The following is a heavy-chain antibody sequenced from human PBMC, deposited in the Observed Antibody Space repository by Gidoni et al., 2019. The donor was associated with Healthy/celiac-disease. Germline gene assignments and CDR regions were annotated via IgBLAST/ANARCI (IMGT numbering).Heavy chain of an antibody. CDR3: AKLWGGMVRGVGQNYFDY. Sequence: EVPPVESGGGLVKAGGSLRLFCGASGFTFSSHAMSWVRQAPGKGLEWVSAISGGGGSTYYADSVKGRFTISRDNSKNTLYLQMNSLRAEDTAVYYCAKLWGGMVRGVGQNYFDYWGQGTLVTVSS. CDR1: GFTFSSHA. CDR2: ISGGGGST. V-gene: IGHV3-23*04. D-gene: IGHD3-10*01. J-gene: IGHJ4*02.